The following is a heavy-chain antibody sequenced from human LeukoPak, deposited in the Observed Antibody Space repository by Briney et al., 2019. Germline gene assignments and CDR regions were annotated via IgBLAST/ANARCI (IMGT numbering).Heavy chain of an antibody. Sequence: ASVKVSCKASGYTFTSYGISCVRQAPGQGLEWMACISAESGNTNYAQKLRGRVTMTTDTSTSTAYMELRSLRAHDTAVYYCARGGAIDSSSAEIDYWGQGTLVTVSS. D-gene: IGHD6-6*01. CDR2: ISAESGNT. CDR1: GYTFTSYG. CDR3: ARGGAIDSSSAEIDY. J-gene: IGHJ4*02. V-gene: IGHV1-18*01.